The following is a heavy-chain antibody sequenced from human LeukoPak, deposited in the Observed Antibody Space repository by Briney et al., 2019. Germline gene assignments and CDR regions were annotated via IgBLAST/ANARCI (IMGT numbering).Heavy chain of an antibody. V-gene: IGHV4-34*01. Sequence: SETLSLTCAVYNGSLSEYYWSWIRQPPGKGLEWIGEINHSGSTTYNPSLQSRVTMSVDTSKNQFSLEVSSVTAADTAVYYCAGHFWSGYYRMGYFDYWGQGTLVTVSS. CDR1: NGSLSEYY. CDR2: INHSGST. D-gene: IGHD3-3*02. J-gene: IGHJ4*02. CDR3: AGHFWSGYYRMGYFDY.